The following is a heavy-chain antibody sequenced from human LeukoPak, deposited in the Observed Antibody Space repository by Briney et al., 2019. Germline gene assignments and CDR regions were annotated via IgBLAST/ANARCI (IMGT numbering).Heavy chain of an antibody. V-gene: IGHV3-23*01. CDR2: ISGSGGST. Sequence: GGSLRLSCAASGFTFSSYAMSWVRQAPGKGLEWVSAISGSGGSTYYADSVKGRFTISRDNSKNTLYLQMNSLRAEDTAVYYCAKPLAEYQLLPRAFDIWGQGTMVTVSS. CDR1: GFTFSSYA. D-gene: IGHD2-2*01. CDR3: AKPLAEYQLLPRAFDI. J-gene: IGHJ3*02.